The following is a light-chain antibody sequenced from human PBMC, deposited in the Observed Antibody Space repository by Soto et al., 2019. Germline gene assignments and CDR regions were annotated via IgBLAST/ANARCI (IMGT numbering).Light chain of an antibody. CDR1: QSISSY. J-gene: IGKJ2*01. Sequence: DIQMTQSPSSLSASVGDRVTITCRASQSISSYLNWYQQKPGKAPKLLIYAASSLQSGVPSRFSGRGSGTDFTLTISSLQPEDFATYYCQQSYSTLPMYTFGQGTKLEIK. V-gene: IGKV1-39*01. CDR2: AAS. CDR3: QQSYSTLPMYT.